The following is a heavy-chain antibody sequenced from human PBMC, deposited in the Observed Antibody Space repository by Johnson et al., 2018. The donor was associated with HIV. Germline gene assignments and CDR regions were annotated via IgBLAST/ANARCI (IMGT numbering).Heavy chain of an antibody. J-gene: IGHJ3*02. V-gene: IGHV3-33*06. CDR3: AKDTVWSSGYYGGAFDI. D-gene: IGHD3-22*01. Sequence: QVQLVESGGGVVQSGGSLRLSCAASGFTFSSYGMHWVRQAPGKGLEWVAVIWYDGSNKYYADSVKGRFTISGDNSKNTLSLQMNSLRAEDTAVYYCAKDTVWSSGYYGGAFDIWGQGTMVTVSS. CDR2: IWYDGSNK. CDR1: GFTFSSYG.